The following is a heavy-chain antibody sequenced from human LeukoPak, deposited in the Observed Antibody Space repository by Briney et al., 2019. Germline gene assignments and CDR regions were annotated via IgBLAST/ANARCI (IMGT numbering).Heavy chain of an antibody. Sequence: PGGSLRLSCAASGFTFSRSDIHWVRQPTGKGLEWVSAIDTGGGTYYSASVKGRFTISRDNAKSSVYLQMTSLRAGDTALYFCARETDGEGWLPYDSWGQGTLVTVSS. CDR2: IDTGGGT. V-gene: IGHV3-13*04. D-gene: IGHD5-24*01. CDR3: ARETDGEGWLPYDS. J-gene: IGHJ4*02. CDR1: GFTFSRSD.